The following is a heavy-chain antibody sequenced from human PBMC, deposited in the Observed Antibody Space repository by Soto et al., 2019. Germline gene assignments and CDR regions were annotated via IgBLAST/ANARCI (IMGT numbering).Heavy chain of an antibody. D-gene: IGHD3-22*01. CDR3: ARPFRYCDSSGSPTEYLQT. Sequence: QVQLQESGPGLVKPSQTLSLTCTVSGASVSGGHDYWNWIRQHPGKGLEWIGYISGSGSTYYNPSLKTRVTISVDTSKNQFSLKLSSVTAADTAVYYCARPFRYCDSSGSPTEYLQTWGQGTLVTVSS. V-gene: IGHV4-31*03. J-gene: IGHJ1*01. CDR1: GASVSGGHDY. CDR2: ISGSGST.